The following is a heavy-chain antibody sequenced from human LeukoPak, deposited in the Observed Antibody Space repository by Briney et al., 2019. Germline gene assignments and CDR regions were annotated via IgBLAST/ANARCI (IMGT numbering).Heavy chain of an antibody. V-gene: IGHV3-23*01. CDR3: AARYSNYYYYYVDV. J-gene: IGHJ6*03. Sequence: PGGSLRLSCAASGFTFSSYAMSWVRQAPGKGLEWVSAISGSGGSTYYADSVKGRFTISRDNSKNTLYLQMNSLRAEDTAVYYCAARYSNYYYYYVDVWGKGTTVTVSS. CDR1: GFTFSSYA. CDR2: ISGSGGST. D-gene: IGHD3-9*01.